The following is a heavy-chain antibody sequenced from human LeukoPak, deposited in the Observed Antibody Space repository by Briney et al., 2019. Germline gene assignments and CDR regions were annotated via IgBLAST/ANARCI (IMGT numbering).Heavy chain of an antibody. Sequence: HPGGSLRLSCAASGFTLSTYDMHWVRRAPGKGLEWVSLSGIVGDTDYSDSVKGRFTISRDNAKDSLFLQVSSLRVGDTAFYYCARDSRGNFDLWGRGTLVTVSS. CDR1: GFTLSTYD. CDR3: ARDSRGNFDL. V-gene: IGHV3-13*01. J-gene: IGHJ4*02. CDR2: SGIVGDT.